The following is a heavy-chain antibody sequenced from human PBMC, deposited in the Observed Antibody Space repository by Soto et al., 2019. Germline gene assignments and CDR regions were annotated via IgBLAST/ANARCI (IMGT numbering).Heavy chain of an antibody. CDR1: GFTFSSYS. V-gene: IGHV3-48*01. Sequence: EVQLVESGGGLVQPGGSLRLSCAASGFTFSSYSMNWVRQAPGKGLEWVSYISSSSSTIYYADSVKGRFTISRDKANNTVYLQMNSLRADDTAVHYCAREYSSYVPFDYWGQGALVTVSS. J-gene: IGHJ4*02. D-gene: IGHD2-2*01. CDR3: AREYSSYVPFDY. CDR2: ISSSSSTI.